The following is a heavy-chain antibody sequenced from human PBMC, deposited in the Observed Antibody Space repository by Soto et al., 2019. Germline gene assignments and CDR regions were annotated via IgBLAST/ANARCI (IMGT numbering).Heavy chain of an antibody. CDR2: IKSKTDGGTT. CDR3: TTEPTPPDYDLSLRLEDNWFDP. CDR1: GFTFSNAW. Sequence: LRLSCAASGFTFSNAWMSWVRQAPGKGLEWVGRIKSKTDGGTTDYAAPVKGRFTISRDDSKNTLYLQMNSLKTEYTAVYYCTTEPTPPDYDLSLRLEDNWFDPWGQGTLVTVSS. D-gene: IGHD3-3*01. V-gene: IGHV3-15*01. J-gene: IGHJ5*02.